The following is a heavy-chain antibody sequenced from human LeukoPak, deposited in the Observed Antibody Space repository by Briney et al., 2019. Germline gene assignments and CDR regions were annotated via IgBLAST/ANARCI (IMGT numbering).Heavy chain of an antibody. Sequence: GGSLRLSCAASGFTFSSYSMNWVRQAPGKGLEWVSSISSSSSYIYYADSVKGRFTISRDNAKNSLYLQMNSLRAEDTAVYYCARVDGDYLRRFDYWGQGTLVTVSS. V-gene: IGHV3-21*01. D-gene: IGHD4-17*01. CDR2: ISSSSSYI. J-gene: IGHJ4*02. CDR1: GFTFSSYS. CDR3: ARVDGDYLRRFDY.